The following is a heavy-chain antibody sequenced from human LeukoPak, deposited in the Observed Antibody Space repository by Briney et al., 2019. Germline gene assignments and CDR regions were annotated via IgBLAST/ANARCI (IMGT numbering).Heavy chain of an antibody. D-gene: IGHD5-24*01. CDR1: GYTFTSYG. J-gene: IGHJ5*02. Sequence: ASVKVSCKASGYTFTSYGISWVRQAPGQGLEWMGWISAYNGNTNYAQKLQGRVTMTTDTSTSTAYMELGSLRSDDTAVYYCARAWLGLTGDGYTADNWFDPWGQGTLVTVSS. V-gene: IGHV1-18*01. CDR3: ARAWLGLTGDGYTADNWFDP. CDR2: ISAYNGNT.